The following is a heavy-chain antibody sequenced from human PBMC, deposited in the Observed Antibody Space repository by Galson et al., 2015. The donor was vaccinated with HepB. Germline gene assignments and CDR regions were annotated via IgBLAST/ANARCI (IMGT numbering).Heavy chain of an antibody. CDR3: AVGGSSHNPYYYYYLDV. V-gene: IGHV1-24*01. D-gene: IGHD3-16*01. Sequence: SCKVSGYPLTQLSMHWVRQAPGRGLEWVGCFDPDDGDRVYAQRFQGRVTMTEDTSTDTAYMELRSLRSVDTAVYYCAVGGSSHNPYYYYYLDVWGKGTTVTVSS. CDR1: GYPLTQLS. J-gene: IGHJ6*03. CDR2: FDPDDGDR.